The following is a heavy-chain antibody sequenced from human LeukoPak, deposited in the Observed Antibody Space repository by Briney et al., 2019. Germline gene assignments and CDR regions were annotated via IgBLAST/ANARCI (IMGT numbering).Heavy chain of an antibody. J-gene: IGHJ6*03. CDR1: GGSISSGGYY. V-gene: IGHV4-30-2*02. CDR3: ARQERRSYYYMDV. Sequence: PSQTLSLTCTVSGGSISSGGYYWSWIRQPPGKGLEWIGYIYHSGSTYYNPSLKSRVTISVDTSKNQFSLKLSSVTAADTAVYYCARQERRSYYYMDVWGKGTTVAVSS. CDR2: IYHSGST. D-gene: IGHD1-1*01.